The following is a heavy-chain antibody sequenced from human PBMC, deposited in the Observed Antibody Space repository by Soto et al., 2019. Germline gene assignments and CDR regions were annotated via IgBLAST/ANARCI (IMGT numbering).Heavy chain of an antibody. J-gene: IGHJ6*03. D-gene: IGHD2-2*01. CDR1: GGTFSSYT. Sequence: SVKVSCKASGGTFSSYTISWVRQAPGQGLEWMGRIIPILGIANYAQKFQGRVTITADKSTSTAYMELSSLRSEDTAVYYCARDFGYCSSTSCYRDYYMDVWGKGTTVTVSS. V-gene: IGHV1-69*04. CDR3: ARDFGYCSSTSCYRDYYMDV. CDR2: IIPILGIA.